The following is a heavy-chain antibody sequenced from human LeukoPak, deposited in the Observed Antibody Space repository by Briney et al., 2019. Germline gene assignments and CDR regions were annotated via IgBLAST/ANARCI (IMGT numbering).Heavy chain of an antibody. CDR1: GFTFDDYA. D-gene: IGHD3-10*01. J-gene: IGHJ3*02. V-gene: IGHV3-9*01. Sequence: GGSLRLSCAASGFTFDDYAMHWVRQAPEKGLEWVSGISWNSGSIGYADSVKGRFTISRDNAKNSLYLQMNSLRAEDTALYYCIPALWQNAFDIWGQGTMVIVSS. CDR3: IPALWQNAFDI. CDR2: ISWNSGSI.